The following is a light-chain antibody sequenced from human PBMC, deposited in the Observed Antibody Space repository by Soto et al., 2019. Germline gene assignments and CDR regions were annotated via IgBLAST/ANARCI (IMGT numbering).Light chain of an antibody. CDR2: NVR. CDR1: SSDVGGYDY. Sequence: QSALTQPASVSGSPGQSITISCTGTSSDVGGYDYVSWYQQYAGKAPKLTIYNVRNRPSGVSNRFSGSKSGNTASLTISGLQPEDEADYFCSSYTNSGTVLFGGGTKLNVL. CDR3: SSYTNSGTVL. J-gene: IGLJ2*01. V-gene: IGLV2-14*01.